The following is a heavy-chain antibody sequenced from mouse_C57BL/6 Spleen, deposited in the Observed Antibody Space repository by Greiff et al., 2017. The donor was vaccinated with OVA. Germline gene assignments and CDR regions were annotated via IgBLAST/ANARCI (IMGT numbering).Heavy chain of an antibody. CDR2: ISYDGSN. Sequence: DVKLQESGPGLVKPSQSLSLTCSVTGYSITSGYYWNWIRQFPGNKLEWMGYISYDGSNNYNPSLKNRISITRDTSKNQFFLKLNSVTTEDTATYYCARGTYGSSQYYFDYWGQGTTLTVSS. CDR3: ARGTYGSSQYYFDY. D-gene: IGHD1-1*01. CDR1: GYSITSGYY. J-gene: IGHJ2*01. V-gene: IGHV3-6*01.